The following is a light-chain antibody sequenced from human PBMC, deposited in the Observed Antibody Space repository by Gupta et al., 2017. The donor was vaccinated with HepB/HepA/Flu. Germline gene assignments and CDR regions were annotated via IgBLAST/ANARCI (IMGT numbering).Light chain of an antibody. J-gene: IGKJ2*01. CDR1: QSVSSN. CDR3: QQYNNWPYT. V-gene: IGKV3-15*01. CDR2: GAS. Sequence: EIVMTQSPATLSVSPGERATLSCRASQSVSSNLAWYQQKPGQAPRLLIYGASTRATGIPARFSSSGSGTEFTLTISSLQSEDFAVYYCQQYNNWPYTFGQGTKLEIK.